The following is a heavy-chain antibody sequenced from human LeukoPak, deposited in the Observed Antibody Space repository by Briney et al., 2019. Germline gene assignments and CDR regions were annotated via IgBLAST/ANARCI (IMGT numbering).Heavy chain of an antibody. V-gene: IGHV3-30-3*01. D-gene: IGHD2-2*01. CDR1: GFTFSSYA. Sequence: PGGSLRLSCAASGFTFSSYAMHWVRQAPGKGLEWVAVISYDGSNKYYADSVKGRFTISRDNSKNTLYLQMNSLRAEDTAVYYCARAHPHRYCSSTSCPPFDPWGQGTLVTVSS. J-gene: IGHJ5*02. CDR2: ISYDGSNK. CDR3: ARAHPHRYCSSTSCPPFDP.